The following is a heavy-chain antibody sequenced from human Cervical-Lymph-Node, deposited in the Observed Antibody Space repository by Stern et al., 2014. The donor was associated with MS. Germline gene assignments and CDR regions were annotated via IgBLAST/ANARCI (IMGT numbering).Heavy chain of an antibody. CDR2: IDWDDDK. V-gene: IGHV2-70*04. CDR1: GLSLSASGMR. CDR3: ARSPPYYEFWNDYYYFDY. D-gene: IGHD3-3*01. Sequence: QVTLRESGPALVKPTQTLTLTCTFSGLSLSASGMRVSWIRQPPGKALEWLASIDWDDDKFYSTSLKTRLTIAKDTSKNQVVLTMTNMDPVDTATYYCARSPPYYEFWNDYYYFDYWGQGTLVAVSS. J-gene: IGHJ4*02.